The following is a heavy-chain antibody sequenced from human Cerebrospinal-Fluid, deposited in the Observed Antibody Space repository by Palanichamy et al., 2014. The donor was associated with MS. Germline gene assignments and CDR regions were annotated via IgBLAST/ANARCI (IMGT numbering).Heavy chain of an antibody. CDR3: ARGGACSADICSILGFDS. J-gene: IGHJ4*02. V-gene: IGHV4-34*01. D-gene: IGHD2-15*01. Sequence: NYNPSLESRVTISVDTSKNQFSLKLSSATVADTAVYYCARGGACSADICSILGFDSWGQGTLVTVSS.